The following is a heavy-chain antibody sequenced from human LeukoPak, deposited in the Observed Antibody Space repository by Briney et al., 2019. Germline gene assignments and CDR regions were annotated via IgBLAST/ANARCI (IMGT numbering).Heavy chain of an antibody. V-gene: IGHV3-74*01. CDR3: ARGRSGFYLDY. D-gene: IGHD3-22*01. CDR2: INTDGSST. J-gene: IGHJ4*02. CDR1: GFTFSSYW. Sequence: GGSLRLSCAASGFTFSSYWMHWVRQAPGKGLVWVSRINTDGSSTIYADSVKGRFTISRDNAKNTLYLQMNSLRAEDTAVYYCARGRSGFYLDYWGQGTLVTVSS.